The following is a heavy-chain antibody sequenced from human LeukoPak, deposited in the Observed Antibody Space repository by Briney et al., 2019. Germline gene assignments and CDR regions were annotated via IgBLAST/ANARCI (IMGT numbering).Heavy chain of an antibody. Sequence: PGRSLRLSCAASGFTLSSYGMHWGRQAPGKGLEWVAVIWYDGSNKYYADSVKGRFTISRDNSKNTLYLQMNSLRAEDTAVYYCARGGITMIVATFDYWGQGTLVTVSS. CDR3: ARGGITMIVATFDY. CDR1: GFTLSSYG. J-gene: IGHJ4*02. D-gene: IGHD3-22*01. CDR2: IWYDGSNK. V-gene: IGHV3-33*01.